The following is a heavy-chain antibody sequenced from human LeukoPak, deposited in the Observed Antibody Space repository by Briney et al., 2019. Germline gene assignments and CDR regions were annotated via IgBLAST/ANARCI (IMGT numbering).Heavy chain of an antibody. J-gene: IGHJ5*02. V-gene: IGHV3-53*01. Sequence: QPGGSLILSCAASGFIVSSNYMSWVRQAPGKGLEWVSVIYSGGSTYYADSVKGRFTISRDNSKNTLYLQMTTLRAEDTAVYYCARGRPLFDPWGQGTLVTVSS. CDR3: ARGRPLFDP. CDR2: IYSGGST. CDR1: GFIVSSNY.